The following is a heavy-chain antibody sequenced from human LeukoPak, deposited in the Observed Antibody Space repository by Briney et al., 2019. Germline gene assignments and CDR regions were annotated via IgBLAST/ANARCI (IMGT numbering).Heavy chain of an antibody. J-gene: IGHJ4*02. Sequence: PGGSLRLSCAASGFTFSDYYMSWIRQAPGKGLEWVSYISSSGSTIYYADSVKGRFTISRDNSKNTLYLQMNSLRAEDTAVYYCAKERTMIVVVNPIDYWGQGTLVTVSS. V-gene: IGHV3-11*01. D-gene: IGHD3-22*01. CDR2: ISSSGSTI. CDR3: AKERTMIVVVNPIDY. CDR1: GFTFSDYY.